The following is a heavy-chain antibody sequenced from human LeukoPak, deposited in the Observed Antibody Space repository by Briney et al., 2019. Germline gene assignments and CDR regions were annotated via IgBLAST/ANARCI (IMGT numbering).Heavy chain of an antibody. V-gene: IGHV3-30*02. CDR2: IRFDGSNK. D-gene: IGHD5-18*01. Sequence: PGGSLRLSCAASGFTFSSYGMHWVRQAPGKRLEWVAFIRFDGSNKYYADSVKGRFTISRDNSKNTLYLQMNSLRAEDTAVYYCAKPLGPIQLWLGIDYWGQGTLVTVSS. J-gene: IGHJ4*02. CDR3: AKPLGPIQLWLGIDY. CDR1: GFTFSSYG.